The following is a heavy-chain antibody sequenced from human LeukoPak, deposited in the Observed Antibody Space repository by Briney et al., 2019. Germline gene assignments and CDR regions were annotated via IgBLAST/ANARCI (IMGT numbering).Heavy chain of an antibody. CDR1: GFTFNAYN. D-gene: IGHD6-25*01. V-gene: IGHV3-21*01. J-gene: IGHJ4*02. CDR3: ARGSNVQQRLGSFDF. Sequence: GGSLRLSCSASGFTFNAYNMNWVRQAPGKGLEWVSSTSSGSTYIYYAVSVKGRFTISRDNAKNSLYLQMNSLRAEDTAVYYCARGSNVQQRLGSFDFWGQGTLVTVSS. CDR2: TSSGSTYI.